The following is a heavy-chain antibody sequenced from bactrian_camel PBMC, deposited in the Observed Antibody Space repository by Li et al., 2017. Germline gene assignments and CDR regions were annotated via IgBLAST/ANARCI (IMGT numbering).Heavy chain of an antibody. J-gene: IGHJ4*01. Sequence: HVQLVESGGGLVQPGGSLRLACAVSGFRYERYCVGWFRQAPGKEREGVAAIDTSGIETYADSVRGRFIISRDNAKNTLYLQMNSLKSEDTALYYCATAQRIGPRAGLYEYAYWGQGTQVTVS. D-gene: IGHD5*01. V-gene: IGHV3S1*01. CDR2: IDTSGIET. CDR3: ATAQRIGPRAGLYEYAY. CDR1: GFRYERYC.